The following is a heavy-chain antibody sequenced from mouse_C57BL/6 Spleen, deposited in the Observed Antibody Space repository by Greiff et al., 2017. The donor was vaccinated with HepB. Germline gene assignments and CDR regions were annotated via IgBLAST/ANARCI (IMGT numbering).Heavy chain of an antibody. CDR3: AKKGIYYGYDDAMDY. CDR2: ISYDGSN. V-gene: IGHV3-6*01. Sequence: EVQLQQSGPGLVKPSQSLSLTCSVTGYSITSGYYWTWFRQFPGNKLEWMGYISYDGSNNYHPSLKNRISINRDTSKNQFFLKLNSVTTEDTATYYCAKKGIYYGYDDAMDYWGQGTSVTVSS. J-gene: IGHJ4*01. CDR1: GYSITSGYY. D-gene: IGHD2-2*01.